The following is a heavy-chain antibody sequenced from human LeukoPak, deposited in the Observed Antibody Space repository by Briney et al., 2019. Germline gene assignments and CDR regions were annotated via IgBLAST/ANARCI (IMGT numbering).Heavy chain of an antibody. Sequence: PSETLSLTCTVFGGSISTSSYYWGWIRQPPGKGLEWIGSIYYSGSTYYNPSLKSRVTISVDTSKNQFSLKLSSVTAADTAVYYCARTYYDFWSGYSNDYWGQGTLVTVSS. CDR1: GGSISTSSYY. J-gene: IGHJ4*02. V-gene: IGHV4-39*01. CDR2: IYYSGST. CDR3: ARTYYDFWSGYSNDY. D-gene: IGHD3-3*01.